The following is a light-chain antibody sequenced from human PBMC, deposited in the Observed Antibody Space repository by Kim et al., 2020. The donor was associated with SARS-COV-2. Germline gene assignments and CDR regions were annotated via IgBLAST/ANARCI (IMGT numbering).Light chain of an antibody. Sequence: EIVLTQSPGTLSLSPGERATLSCRVSQSISSGYVAWYQQKPGQAPRLLMYGASSRATGIPDRFSGGGSGTAFTLTISRLEPEDFAVYYCQQYSGSLRTFGQGTKVDIK. V-gene: IGKV3-20*01. CDR1: QSISSGY. CDR2: GAS. J-gene: IGKJ1*01. CDR3: QQYSGSLRT.